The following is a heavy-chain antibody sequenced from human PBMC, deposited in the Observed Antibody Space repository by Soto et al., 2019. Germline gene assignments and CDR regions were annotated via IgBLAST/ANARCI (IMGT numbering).Heavy chain of an antibody. CDR3: ARHRHPRGTVGATSPLDP. CDR1: GFSVSSNY. CDR2: HYSGGST. V-gene: IGHV3-53*01. J-gene: IGHJ5*02. D-gene: IGHD1-26*01. Sequence: PGGSLRLSCAISGFSVSSNYLSWVRQAPGKGLEWVSVHYSGGSTYYADSVQGRFTISRYKSNNTLYLQMRRVRAEDTAVYFCARHRHPRGTVGATSPLDPWGQGTQVTVSS.